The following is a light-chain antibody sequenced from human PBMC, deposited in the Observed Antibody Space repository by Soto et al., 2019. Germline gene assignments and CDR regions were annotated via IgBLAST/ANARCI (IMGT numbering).Light chain of an antibody. Sequence: DIQMTQSPSTLSASVGDRVTVTCRASQSINTWLAWYQQKQGKAPKLLIYDASSLQSGVPSRFTGRGSGTEVTLTISSLQPDDFATYYCHQYDTYSRTFGQGTKGEIK. V-gene: IGKV1-5*01. J-gene: IGKJ1*01. CDR2: DAS. CDR3: HQYDTYSRT. CDR1: QSINTW.